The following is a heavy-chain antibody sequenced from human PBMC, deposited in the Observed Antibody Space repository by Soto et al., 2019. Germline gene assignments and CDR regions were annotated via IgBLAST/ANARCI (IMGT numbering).Heavy chain of an antibody. D-gene: IGHD2-21*02. CDR3: ARGTAPQSFDY. J-gene: IGHJ4*02. Sequence: SETLSLTCTASGGSISRYYWSWIRQPPGKGLEWIGYIYYSGSTNYNPSLKSRVTISVDTSKNQFSLKLSSVTAADTAVYYCARGTAPQSFDYWGQGTLVTVSS. CDR1: GGSISRYY. CDR2: IYYSGST. V-gene: IGHV4-59*01.